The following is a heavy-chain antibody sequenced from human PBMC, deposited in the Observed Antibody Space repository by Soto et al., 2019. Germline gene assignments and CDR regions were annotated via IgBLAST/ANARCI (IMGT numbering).Heavy chain of an antibody. Sequence: SETLSLTCAVYGGSFSGYYWSWIRQPPGKGLEWNGEINHSGSTNYNPSLKSRVTISVDTSKNQFSLKLSSLTPADTAVYYRQRGRVRFLEWLLKGPLYYMDGGGKGTTVTVSS. V-gene: IGHV4-34*01. CDR2: INHSGST. CDR1: GGSFSGYY. D-gene: IGHD3-3*01. CDR3: QRGRVRFLEWLLKGPLYYMDG. J-gene: IGHJ6*03.